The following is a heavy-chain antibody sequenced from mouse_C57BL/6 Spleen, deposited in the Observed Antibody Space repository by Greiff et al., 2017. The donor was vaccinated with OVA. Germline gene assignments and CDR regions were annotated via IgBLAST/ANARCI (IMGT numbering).Heavy chain of an antibody. J-gene: IGHJ4*01. Sequence: QVQLQQSGAELARPGASVKLSCKASGYTFTSYGISWVKQRTGQGLEWIGEIYPRSGNTYYNEKFKGKATVTADKSSSTAYMELRSLTSEDSAVYFCARWEGYRAMDYWGQGTSVTVSS. CDR3: ARWEGYRAMDY. V-gene: IGHV1-81*01. CDR1: GYTFTSYG. CDR2: IYPRSGNT. D-gene: IGHD2-2*01.